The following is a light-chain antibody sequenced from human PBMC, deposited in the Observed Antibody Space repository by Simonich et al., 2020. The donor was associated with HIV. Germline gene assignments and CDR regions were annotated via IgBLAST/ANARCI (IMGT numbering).Light chain of an antibody. CDR1: QSDLYSSNNKNY. CDR2: WAS. CDR3: QQYYITPLT. V-gene: IGKV4-1*01. J-gene: IGKJ4*01. Sequence: DIVMTQSPDSLAVSLGERATINCKSSQSDLYSSNNKNYLAWYQPRPGKPPKLLIYWASTRESGVPDRFSGSGSGTDFTLTISSLQAEDVAVYYCQQYYITPLTFGGGTKVEIK.